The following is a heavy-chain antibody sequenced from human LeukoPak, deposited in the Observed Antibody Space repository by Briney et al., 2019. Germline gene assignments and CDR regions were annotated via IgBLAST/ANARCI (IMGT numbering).Heavy chain of an antibody. Sequence: SETLSLTCAVHGGSSNGYYWSWIRQPPGKGLEWIGEINHSRSTKYNPSLKSRVTISVDTSKNQFSLKLNSVTAADTAVYYCARGPPVVYDVLTGYYRFDYWGQGTLVTVSS. CDR2: INHSRST. CDR1: GGSSNGYY. J-gene: IGHJ4*02. V-gene: IGHV4-34*01. CDR3: ARGPPVVYDVLTGYYRFDY. D-gene: IGHD3-9*01.